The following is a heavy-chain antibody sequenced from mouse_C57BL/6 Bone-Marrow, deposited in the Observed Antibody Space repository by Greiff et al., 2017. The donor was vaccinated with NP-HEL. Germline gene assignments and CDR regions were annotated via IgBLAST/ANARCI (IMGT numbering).Heavy chain of an antibody. J-gene: IGHJ4*01. CDR3: ARETYYSNYVYAMDY. D-gene: IGHD2-5*01. CDR1: GYSITSGYY. V-gene: IGHV3-6*01. CDR2: ISYDGSN. Sequence: EVKLQESGPGLVKPSQSLSLTCSVTGYSITSGYYWNWIRQFPGNKLEWMGYISYDGSNNYNPSLKNRISITRDTSKNQFFLKLNSVTTEDTATYYCARETYYSNYVYAMDYWGQGTSVTVSS.